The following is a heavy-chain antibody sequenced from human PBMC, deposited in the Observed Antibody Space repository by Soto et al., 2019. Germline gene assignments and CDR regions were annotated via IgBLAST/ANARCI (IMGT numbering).Heavy chain of an antibody. V-gene: IGHV3-23*01. CDR3: AKAPPRRMIVVVISYFDY. Sequence: SLRLSCAASGFTFSSYAMSWVRQAPGKGLEWVSAISGSGGSTYYADSVKGRFTISRDNSKNTLYLQMNSLRAEDTAVYYCAKAPPRRMIVVVISYFDYWGQGTLVTVSS. J-gene: IGHJ4*02. CDR1: GFTFSSYA. CDR2: ISGSGGST. D-gene: IGHD3-22*01.